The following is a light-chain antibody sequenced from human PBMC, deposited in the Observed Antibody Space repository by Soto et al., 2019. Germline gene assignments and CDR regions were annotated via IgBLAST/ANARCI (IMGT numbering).Light chain of an antibody. CDR3: QSADSSGTYVV. CDR2: KDT. CDR1: ILPNQY. J-gene: IGLJ2*01. Sequence: SYELTQPPSMSVSPGQTARITCSGDILPNQYAFWYQQKPGQAPIVVIYKDTERPSGIPERFSASSSGTIVTLTISGVQAEDDADYYCQSADSSGTYVVFGGGTKLTVL. V-gene: IGLV3-25*03.